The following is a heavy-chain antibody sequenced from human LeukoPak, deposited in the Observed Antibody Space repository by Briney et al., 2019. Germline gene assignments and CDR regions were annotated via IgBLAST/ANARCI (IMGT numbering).Heavy chain of an antibody. Sequence: PGGSLRLSCAGSGFTFRSYAMTWVRQAPGKGLEWVSVISGSGGNAYYADSVKGRFTISRDNFKNTLYLQMNSLTAEDTAIYYCAKGGTSSWYFVFDYWGQGVLVTVSS. CDR1: GFTFRSYA. D-gene: IGHD6-13*01. CDR3: AKGGTSSWYFVFDY. CDR2: ISGSGGNA. V-gene: IGHV3-23*01. J-gene: IGHJ4*02.